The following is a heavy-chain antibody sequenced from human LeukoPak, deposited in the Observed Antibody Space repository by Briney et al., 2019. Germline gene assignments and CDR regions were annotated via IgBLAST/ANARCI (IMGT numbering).Heavy chain of an antibody. D-gene: IGHD6-6*01. V-gene: IGHV1-46*02. CDR2: INPSGSSA. CDR3: ATRILPYSSSSVFSS. Sequence: ASVKVSCKASGHTFNSYYIHWVRQAPGQGLEWMGRINPSGSSASYAQKFQGRVTVTRDTSTSTVYMELSSLRSEDTALYYCATRILPYSSSSVFSSWGQGTLVTVSS. J-gene: IGHJ5*02. CDR1: GHTFNSYY.